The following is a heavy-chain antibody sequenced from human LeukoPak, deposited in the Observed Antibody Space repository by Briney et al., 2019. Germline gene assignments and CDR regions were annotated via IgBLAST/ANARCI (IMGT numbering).Heavy chain of an antibody. V-gene: IGHV4-59*12. J-gene: IGHJ4*02. CDR2: IYYSGST. CDR3: ARGQRWLQYYFDY. CDR1: GGSISSYY. Sequence: SETLSLTCTVSGGSISSYYWSWIRQPPGKGLEWIGYIYYSGSTNYNPSLKSRVTISVDTSKNQFSLKLSSVTAADTAVYYCARGQRWLQYYFDYWGQGTLVTVSS. D-gene: IGHD5-24*01.